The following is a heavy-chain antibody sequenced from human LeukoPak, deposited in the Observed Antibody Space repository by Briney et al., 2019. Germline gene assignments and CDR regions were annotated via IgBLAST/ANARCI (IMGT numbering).Heavy chain of an antibody. V-gene: IGHV3-48*04. CDR1: GFTFSSYS. D-gene: IGHD5/OR15-5a*01. Sequence: AGSLRLSCAASGFTFSSYSMNWVRQAPGKGLEWVSYISSSSSTIYYADSVKGRFTISRDNAKNSLYLQMNSLRAEDTAVYYWARDLPAAVAFDIWGQGTMVTVSS. CDR2: ISSSSSTI. CDR3: ARDLPAAVAFDI. J-gene: IGHJ3*02.